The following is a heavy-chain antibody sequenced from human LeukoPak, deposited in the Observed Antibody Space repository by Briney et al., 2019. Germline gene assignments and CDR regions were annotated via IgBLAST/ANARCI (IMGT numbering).Heavy chain of an antibody. Sequence: SETLSLTCTVSGGSISSSSYYWGWIRQPPGKGLEWIGSIYYSGSTNYNPSLKSRVTISVDTSKNQFSLKLSSVTAADTAVYYCARGRGYCSSTSCSDGNWFDPWGVGTLVTVSS. V-gene: IGHV4-39*07. CDR3: ARGRGYCSSTSCSDGNWFDP. D-gene: IGHD2-2*01. J-gene: IGHJ5*02. CDR2: IYYSGST. CDR1: GGSISSSSYY.